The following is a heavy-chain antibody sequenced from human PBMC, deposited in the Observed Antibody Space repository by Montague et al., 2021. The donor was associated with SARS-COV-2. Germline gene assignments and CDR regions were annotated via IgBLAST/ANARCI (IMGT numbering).Heavy chain of an antibody. CDR1: GFTFSDYY. CDR3: ARDDILTGYHYWYFDL. Sequence: SLRLSCAASGFTFSDYYMSWIRQAPGKGLEWVSYISSSSSYTNYADSVKGRFTISRDNAKNSLYLQMNSLRAEDTAVYYCARDDILTGYHYWYFDLWGRGTLVTVSS. CDR2: ISSSSSYT. D-gene: IGHD3-9*01. V-gene: IGHV3-11*05. J-gene: IGHJ2*01.